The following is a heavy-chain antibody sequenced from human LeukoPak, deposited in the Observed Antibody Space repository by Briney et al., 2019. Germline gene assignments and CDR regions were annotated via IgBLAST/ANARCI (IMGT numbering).Heavy chain of an antibody. CDR1: GFTFSSYE. V-gene: IGHV3-48*03. CDR3: ARESRPGSYLGAFGI. D-gene: IGHD1-26*01. J-gene: IGHJ3*02. CDR2: ISSSGSTI. Sequence: GGSLRLSCAASGFTFSSYEMNWVRQAPGKGLEWVSYISSSGSTIYYADSVKGRFAISRDNAKNSLYLQMNSLRAEDTAVYYCARESRPGSYLGAFGIWGQGTMVTVSS.